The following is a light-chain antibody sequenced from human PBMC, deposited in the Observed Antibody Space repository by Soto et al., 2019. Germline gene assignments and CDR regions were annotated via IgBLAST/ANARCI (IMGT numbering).Light chain of an antibody. V-gene: IGKV3-11*01. CDR2: DTS. CDR1: QSVSSY. Sequence: EIVLTQSPVTLSLSPGERATLSSRASQSVSSYLAWYQQKPGQAPRLLIYDTSSRASGIPARFSGSGSGTDFTLTISSLEPEDFAVYYCQQRSNWPPIFTFGPGTKVDVK. J-gene: IGKJ3*01. CDR3: QQRSNWPPIFT.